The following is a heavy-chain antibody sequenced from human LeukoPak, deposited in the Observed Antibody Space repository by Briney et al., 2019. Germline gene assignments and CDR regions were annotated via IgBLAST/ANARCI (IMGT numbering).Heavy chain of an antibody. CDR2: ISGSGGST. Sequence: PGGSLRLSCAASGFTFSSYAMSWVRQAPGKGLEGVSAISGSGGSTYYADSVKGRFTISRDNSKNTLYLQMNSLRAEDTAVYYCAKGIAAAGTGYYYYGMDVWGQGTTVTVSS. CDR1: GFTFSSYA. CDR3: AKGIAAAGTGYYYYGMDV. V-gene: IGHV3-23*01. J-gene: IGHJ6*02. D-gene: IGHD6-13*01.